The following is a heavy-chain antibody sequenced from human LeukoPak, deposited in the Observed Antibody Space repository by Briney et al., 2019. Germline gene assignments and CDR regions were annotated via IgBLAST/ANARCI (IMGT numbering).Heavy chain of an antibody. CDR1: GFTFGDYY. CDR3: AKDIPPRYSSGGGYFDL. V-gene: IGHV3-23*01. Sequence: GGSLRLSCLASGFTFGDYYISWIRQPPGKGLEWVSAISGSGGSTYYADSVKGRFTISRDNSKNTLYLQMNSLRAEDTAVYYCAKDIPPRYSSGGGYFDLWGRGTLVTVSS. J-gene: IGHJ2*01. D-gene: IGHD5-18*01. CDR2: ISGSGGST.